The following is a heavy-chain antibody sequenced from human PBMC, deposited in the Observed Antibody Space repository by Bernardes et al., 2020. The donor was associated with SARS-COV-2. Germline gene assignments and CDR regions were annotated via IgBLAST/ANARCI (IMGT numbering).Heavy chain of an antibody. CDR1: GGSISSYY. V-gene: IGHV4-59*01. Sequence: SETLSLTCTVSGGSISSYYWSWIRQPPGKGLEWIGYIYYSGSTNYNPSLKSRVTISVDTSKNQFSLKLSSVTAADTAVYYCARADGGDCGGDCYPPPNWFDPWGQGTLVTVSP. J-gene: IGHJ5*02. CDR3: ARADGGDCGGDCYPPPNWFDP. CDR2: IYYSGST. D-gene: IGHD2-21*02.